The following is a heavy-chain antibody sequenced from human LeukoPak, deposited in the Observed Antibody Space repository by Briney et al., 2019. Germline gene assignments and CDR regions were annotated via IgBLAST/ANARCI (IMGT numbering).Heavy chain of an antibody. D-gene: IGHD3-10*01. J-gene: IGHJ6*02. CDR1: GFTFSSYE. CDR2: ISSSGSTI. V-gene: IGHV3-48*03. CDR3: ARDDPLPMVRGVMASSYYYYGMDV. Sequence: GGSLRLSCAASGFTFSSYEMNWVRQAPGKGLEWVSYISSSGSTIYYADSVKGRFTISRDNVKNSLYLQMNSLRAEDTAVYYCARDDPLPMVRGVMASSYYYYGMDVWGQGTTVTVSS.